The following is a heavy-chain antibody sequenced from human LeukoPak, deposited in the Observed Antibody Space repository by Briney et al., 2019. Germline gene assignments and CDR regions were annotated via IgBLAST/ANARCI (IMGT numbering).Heavy chain of an antibody. CDR1: GGSFSGYY. V-gene: IGHV4-34*01. J-gene: IGHJ2*01. CDR2: INHSGST. Sequence: SETLSLTCAVYGGSFSGYYWSWIRQPPGKGLEWIGEINHSGSTNYNPSLKSRVTISVDTSKHQSSLKLSSVTAADTAVYFCARRLDIWGRGTLVTVSS. CDR3: ARRLDI.